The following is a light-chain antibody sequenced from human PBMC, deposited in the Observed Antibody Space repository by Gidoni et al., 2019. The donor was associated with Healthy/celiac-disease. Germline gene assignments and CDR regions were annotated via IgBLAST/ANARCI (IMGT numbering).Light chain of an antibody. CDR3: QAWDSSSDVV. Sequence: SYDLTQSSSVSVSLGQTASITCSGDKLGDKYACWYQQKPGQSPVLVIYQDSKRPSGIPERFSGSNSGNTATLTISGTQAMDEADYYCQAWDSSSDVVFGGGTKLTVL. CDR1: KLGDKY. J-gene: IGLJ2*01. V-gene: IGLV3-1*01. CDR2: QDS.